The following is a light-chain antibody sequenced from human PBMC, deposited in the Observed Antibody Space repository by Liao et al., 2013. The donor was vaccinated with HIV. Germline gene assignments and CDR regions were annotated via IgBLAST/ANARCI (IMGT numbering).Light chain of an antibody. V-gene: IGLV3-16*01. Sequence: SYELTQPPSVSVSLGQMARITCSGEALPKKICLLVPAEPGQAPVLVIYKDSERPSGIPERFSGSTSGTIVTLTISGVQAEDEADYYCLSPDSSGTYRVFGGGTKLTVL. CDR3: LSPDSSGTYRV. J-gene: IGLJ3*02. CDR2: KDS. CDR1: ALPKKI.